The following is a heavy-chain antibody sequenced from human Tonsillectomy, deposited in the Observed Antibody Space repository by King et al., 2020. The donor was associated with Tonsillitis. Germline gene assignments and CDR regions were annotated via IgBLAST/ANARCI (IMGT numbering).Heavy chain of an antibody. V-gene: IGHV3-48*01. CDR1: GFTFSSYS. CDR3: TRDPHALDY. J-gene: IGHJ4*02. CDR2: ISSRSSPF. Sequence: VQLVESGGTLVQPGGSLRLSCVASGFTFSSYSINCVRQDPGKVLEWVLYISSRSSPFYFADSVKGRFTISRDNAENSLYLQMDSLRTEDTAVYYCTRDPHALDYWGQGTLVTVSS.